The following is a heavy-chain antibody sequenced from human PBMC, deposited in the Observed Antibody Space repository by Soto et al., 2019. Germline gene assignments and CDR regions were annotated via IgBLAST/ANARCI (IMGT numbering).Heavy chain of an antibody. CDR1: GGSISSGDYY. CDR2: IYYSGST. J-gene: IGHJ6*02. D-gene: IGHD2-15*01. CDR3: ARDEAGYCSGGRCYSSDYYDGMDV. V-gene: IGHV4-30-4*01. Sequence: QVQLQESGPGLVKPSQTLSLTCTVSGGSISSGDYYWSWIRQPPGKGLEWIGYIYYSGSTYYNPSRKSRVTISVDTSKHPFSLKLSSVTAADTAVYYCARDEAGYCSGGRCYSSDYYDGMDVWGQGTTVTVSS.